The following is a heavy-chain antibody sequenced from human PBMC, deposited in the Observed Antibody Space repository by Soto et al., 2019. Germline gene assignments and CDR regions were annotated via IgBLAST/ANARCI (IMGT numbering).Heavy chain of an antibody. CDR2: ISAGGST. CDR3: ANVPIWCSSTSCYTEGFEY. D-gene: IGHD2-2*02. V-gene: IGHV3-23*01. CDR1: GFTFSDYA. Sequence: EVQLLDSGGGLVQPGGSLRLSCTASGFTFSDYAMSWVRQPPGKGLEWVSVISAGGSTYYADSVKGRFTVSRANSKNTLYLQMNSLRAEDTAVYYCANVPIWCSSTSCYTEGFEYWGQGTLVTVSS. J-gene: IGHJ4*02.